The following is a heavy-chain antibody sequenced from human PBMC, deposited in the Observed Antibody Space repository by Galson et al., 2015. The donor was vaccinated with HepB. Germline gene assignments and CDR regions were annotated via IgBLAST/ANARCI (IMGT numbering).Heavy chain of an antibody. CDR3: ARDHLITEPPYDYVWGSYYYYYMDV. CDR2: ISSSSSYI. Sequence: SLRLSCAASGFTFSSYSMNWVRQAPGKGLEWVSSISSSSSYIYYADSVKGRFTISRDNAKNSLYLQMNSLRAEDTAVYYCARDHLITEPPYDYVWGSYYYYYMDVWGKGTTVTVSS. CDR1: GFTFSSYS. D-gene: IGHD3-16*01. V-gene: IGHV3-21*01. J-gene: IGHJ6*03.